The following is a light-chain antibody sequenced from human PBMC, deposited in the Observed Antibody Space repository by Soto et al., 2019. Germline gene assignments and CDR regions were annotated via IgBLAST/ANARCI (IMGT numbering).Light chain of an antibody. Sequence: QSVLTQPASVSGSPGPAITISCTGTSSDVGGYNYVSWYQQHPAKAPKLMIYEVNNRPSGVSSRFSGSKSGNTASLTISGLQAEDEADYYCSSYTSSTTPYVLFGGGTKLTVL. CDR2: EVN. CDR3: SSYTSSTTPYVL. V-gene: IGLV2-14*01. J-gene: IGLJ2*01. CDR1: SSDVGGYNY.